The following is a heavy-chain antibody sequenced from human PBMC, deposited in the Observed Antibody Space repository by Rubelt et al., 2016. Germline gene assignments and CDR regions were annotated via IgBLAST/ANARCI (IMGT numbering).Heavy chain of an antibody. CDR3: VRDKDCGGDCYNFFDS. J-gene: IGHJ4*02. CDR2: IKKDGSEK. D-gene: IGHD2-21*01. CDR1: GLRFSTYW. V-gene: IGHV3-7*01. Sequence: EVQLVESGGGLAQPGGSLRLSCAASGLRFSTYWMSWLRQAPGKGLEWVANIKKDGSEKYYVDSVKGRFTIFRDNAKNSLYLQMNSLRAEDSGLDYCVRDKDCGGDCYNFFDSWGQGTLVTVSS.